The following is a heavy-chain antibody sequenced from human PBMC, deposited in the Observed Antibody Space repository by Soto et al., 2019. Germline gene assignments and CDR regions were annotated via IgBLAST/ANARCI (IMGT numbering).Heavy chain of an antibody. D-gene: IGHD3-10*01. CDR1: GYTFTGYY. J-gene: IGHJ6*03. CDR3: ARGRQENTMVRGDYYYYMDV. CDR2: INPNSGGT. Sequence: QVQLVQSGAEVKKPGASVKVSCKASGYTFTGYYMHWVRQAPGQGLEWMGWINPNSGGTNYAQKFQGWVTMTRDTSISTAYMELSRLRSDDTAVYYCARGRQENTMVRGDYYYYMDVWGKGTTVTVSS. V-gene: IGHV1-2*04.